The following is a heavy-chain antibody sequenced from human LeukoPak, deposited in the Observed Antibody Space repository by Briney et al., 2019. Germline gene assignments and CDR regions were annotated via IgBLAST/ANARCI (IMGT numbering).Heavy chain of an antibody. CDR3: TRDQTPYN. V-gene: IGHV3-49*04. Sequence: PGGSLRLSCAASGFTFSSYGMHWVRQAPGKGLEWVGFIRSKAYGGTTEYAASVKGRFTISRDDSKSIAYLQMNSLKTEDTAVYYCTRDQTPYNWGQGTLVTVSS. D-gene: IGHD2-15*01. J-gene: IGHJ4*02. CDR2: IRSKAYGGTT. CDR1: GFTFSSYG.